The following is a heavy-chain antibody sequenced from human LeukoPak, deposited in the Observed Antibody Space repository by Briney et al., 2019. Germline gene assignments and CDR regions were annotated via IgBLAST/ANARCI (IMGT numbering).Heavy chain of an antibody. D-gene: IGHD6-13*01. V-gene: IGHV3-9*01. Sequence: GGSLRLSCAASGFTFDDYAMHWVRQAPRKGLEWVSGISWNSGSIGYADSVKGRFTISRDNAKNSLYLQMNSLRAEDTALYYCAKDLAAADTGVNWFDPWGQGTLVTVSS. CDR1: GFTFDDYA. J-gene: IGHJ5*02. CDR2: ISWNSGSI. CDR3: AKDLAAADTGVNWFDP.